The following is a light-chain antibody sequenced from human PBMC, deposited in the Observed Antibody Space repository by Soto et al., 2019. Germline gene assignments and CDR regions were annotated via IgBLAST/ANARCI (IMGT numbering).Light chain of an antibody. V-gene: IGKV3-20*01. CDR3: QQYSSTFWT. CDR2: GAS. Sequence: DIVLTQSPGTLSLSPGERITLSCRASQSISSSYLAWYQQKPGQAPRLLVYGASIRATGIPDRFSGSGSGTEFTLTISRLEPEDFALYYCQQYSSTFWTLGQGTKVEVK. CDR1: QSISSSY. J-gene: IGKJ1*01.